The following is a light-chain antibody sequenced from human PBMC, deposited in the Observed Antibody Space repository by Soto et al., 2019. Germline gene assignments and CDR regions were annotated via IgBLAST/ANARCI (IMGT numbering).Light chain of an antibody. CDR3: QQYYDYPRT. Sequence: AIRMTQSPSSFSASPGDRVTVTCRASQGISTFLAWYQQRPGKAPKFLMHAASTLHTGVPSRFSGSGSGTNFTLTINGLQSEDFVTYYCQQYYDYPRTFGQGTKVEI. V-gene: IGKV1-8*01. J-gene: IGKJ1*01. CDR1: QGISTF. CDR2: AAS.